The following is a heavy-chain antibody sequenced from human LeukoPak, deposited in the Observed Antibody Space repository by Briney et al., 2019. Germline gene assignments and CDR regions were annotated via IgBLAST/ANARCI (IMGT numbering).Heavy chain of an antibody. D-gene: IGHD5-12*01. J-gene: IGHJ4*02. Sequence: GESLKISCKGSGYSFTSYWIGWVRQMPGKGLEWMGIIYPGDSDTRYSPSFQGQVTISADKSISTAYLQWSSLKAPDTAMYYCARLTAADIVATLPGYFDYWGQGTLVTVSS. CDR1: GYSFTSYW. CDR3: ARLTAADIVATLPGYFDY. CDR2: IYPGDSDT. V-gene: IGHV5-51*01.